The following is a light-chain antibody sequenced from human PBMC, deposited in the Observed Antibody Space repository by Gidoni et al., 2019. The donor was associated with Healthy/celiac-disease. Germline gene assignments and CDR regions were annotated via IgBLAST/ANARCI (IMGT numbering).Light chain of an antibody. CDR2: AAS. Sequence: DIQLTQSPSFLSASVGDRVTITCRASQGISSYFAWYQQKPGKAPKLLIYAASTLQRGVPSRCSGSGSGTEFTRTISSLQPEDFATYYCQQLNSYFXQXTRLEIK. V-gene: IGKV1-9*01. CDR3: QQLNSY. CDR1: QGISSY. J-gene: IGKJ5*01.